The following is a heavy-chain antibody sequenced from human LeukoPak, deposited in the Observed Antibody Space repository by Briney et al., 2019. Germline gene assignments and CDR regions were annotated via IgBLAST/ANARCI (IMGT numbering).Heavy chain of an antibody. Sequence: GGSLRLSCAASGFTFSSYWMHWVRQAPGKGLEWVANIKQDGSEKYYVDSVKGRFTISRDNAKNSLYLQMNSLRAEDTAVYYCAREELSYYYYGMDVWGQGTTVTVSS. J-gene: IGHJ6*02. CDR3: AREELSYYYYGMDV. CDR2: IKQDGSEK. D-gene: IGHD3-10*01. V-gene: IGHV3-7*01. CDR1: GFTFSSYW.